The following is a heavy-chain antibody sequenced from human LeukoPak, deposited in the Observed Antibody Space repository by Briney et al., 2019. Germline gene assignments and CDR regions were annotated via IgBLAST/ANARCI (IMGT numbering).Heavy chain of an antibody. CDR1: GGSISSYY. CDR2: IYTSGST. J-gene: IGHJ6*02. D-gene: IGHD3-10*01. Sequence: PSETLSLTCTVSGGSISSYYWSWIRQPAGKGLEWIGRIYTSGSTNYTPSLKSRVTMSVDTSKNQFSLKLSSVTAADTAVYYCARDMTDGSGKYYYGMDVWGQGTTVTVSS. CDR3: ARDMTDGSGKYYYGMDV. V-gene: IGHV4-4*07.